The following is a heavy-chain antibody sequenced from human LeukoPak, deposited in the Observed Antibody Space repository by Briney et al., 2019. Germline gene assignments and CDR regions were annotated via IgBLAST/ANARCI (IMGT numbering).Heavy chain of an antibody. CDR1: GYTLTELS. Sequence: ASVKVSCKVSGYTLTELSMHWARQAPGKGLEWMGGFDPEDGETIYAQKFQGRVTMTEDTSTDTAYMELSSLRSEDTAVYYCATDDRAVAGTDFDYWGQGTLVTVSS. D-gene: IGHD6-19*01. J-gene: IGHJ4*02. CDR3: ATDDRAVAGTDFDY. CDR2: FDPEDGET. V-gene: IGHV1-24*01.